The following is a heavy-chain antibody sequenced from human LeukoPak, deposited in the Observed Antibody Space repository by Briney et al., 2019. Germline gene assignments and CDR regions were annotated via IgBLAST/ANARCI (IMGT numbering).Heavy chain of an antibody. CDR2: IKEDGREK. V-gene: IGHV3-7*01. D-gene: IGHD1-26*01. CDR3: AKDEVGGHFEY. Sequence: GGSLRLSCAASGFTFRSYWMSWVRQAPGKGLEWVAKIKEDGREKCYVDSVKGRFTISRDNAKNSLYLQMNSLRAEDTAVYYCAKDEVGGHFEYWGQGTLVTVSS. J-gene: IGHJ4*02. CDR1: GFTFRSYW.